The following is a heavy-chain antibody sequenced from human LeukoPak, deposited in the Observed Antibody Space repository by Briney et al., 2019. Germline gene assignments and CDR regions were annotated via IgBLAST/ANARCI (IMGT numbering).Heavy chain of an antibody. CDR1: GYTFTSYD. J-gene: IGHJ6*03. Sequence: RASVKVSCKASGYTFTSYDINWVRQATGQGLEWMGWMNPNSGNTGYAQKFQGRVTITRNTSISTAYMELSSLRSEDTAVYYCARSLPSSSWPLWGDYYYYMDVWGKGTTVTVSS. CDR2: MNPNSGNT. V-gene: IGHV1-8*01. CDR3: ARSLPSSSWPLWGDYYYYMDV. D-gene: IGHD6-13*01.